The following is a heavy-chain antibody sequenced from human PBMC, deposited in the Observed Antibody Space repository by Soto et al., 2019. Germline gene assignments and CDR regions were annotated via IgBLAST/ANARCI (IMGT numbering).Heavy chain of an antibody. J-gene: IGHJ4*02. Sequence: SETLCLTCTVSGGSISSDYWSWIRQPPGKGLEWIGYIYYSGSTNYNPSLKSRVTISVDTSKNQFSLKLSSVTAADTAVYYCARRWGRTYDDWGQGTLVTVSS. CDR2: IYYSGST. D-gene: IGHD7-27*01. V-gene: IGHV4-59*08. CDR3: ARRWGRTYDD. CDR1: GGSISSDY.